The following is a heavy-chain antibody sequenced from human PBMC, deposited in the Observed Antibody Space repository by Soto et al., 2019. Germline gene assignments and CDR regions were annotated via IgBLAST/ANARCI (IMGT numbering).Heavy chain of an antibody. D-gene: IGHD4-17*01. V-gene: IGHV4-39*01. CDR2: ISYSGRT. CDR1: GASIITNNYF. J-gene: IGHJ4*02. CDR3: ARRRASDYGGNHHPYYFDR. Sequence: QLQLQESGPGLVKPSETLSLTCTVSGASIITNNYFWVWIRQSPRRGLELIGSISYSGRTYDNPSLQSLVTISIDASKNQFSLKLTSVTTADTSIYYCARRRASDYGGNHHPYYFDRWGQGTLVTVSS.